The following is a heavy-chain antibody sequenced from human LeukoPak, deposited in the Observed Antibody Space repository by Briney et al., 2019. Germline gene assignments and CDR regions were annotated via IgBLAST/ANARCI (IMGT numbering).Heavy chain of an antibody. Sequence: ASVKVSCTASGNIITSDAMNWVRQAPGQGLEWMGWINTSTGNPTYAQGFTGRFVFSLDTSVRTAYLQISSLKAEDTAVYYCAAADTSFGYFDYWGQGTLVTVSS. D-gene: IGHD6-19*01. V-gene: IGHV7-4-1*02. J-gene: IGHJ4*02. CDR1: GNIITSDA. CDR2: INTSTGNP. CDR3: AAADTSFGYFDY.